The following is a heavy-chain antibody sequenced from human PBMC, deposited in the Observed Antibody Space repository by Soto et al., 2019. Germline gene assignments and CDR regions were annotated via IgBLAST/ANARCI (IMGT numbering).Heavy chain of an antibody. J-gene: IGHJ4*02. D-gene: IGHD1-26*01. CDR1: GGSISSGGYY. V-gene: IGHV4-31*03. CDR3: ARDSGSYYGEFDY. Sequence: SETLSLTCTVSGGSISSGGYYWSWIRQHPGKGLEWIGYIYYSGSTYYNPSLKSRVTISVDTSKNQFSLKLSSVTAADTAVYYCARDSGSYYGEFDYWGQGTLVTVSS. CDR2: IYYSGST.